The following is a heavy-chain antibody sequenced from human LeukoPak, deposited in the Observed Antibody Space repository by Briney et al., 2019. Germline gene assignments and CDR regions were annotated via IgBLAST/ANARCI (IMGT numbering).Heavy chain of an antibody. CDR2: IYYSGST. CDR3: ARYYDRTGFDY. V-gene: IGHV4-59*08. J-gene: IGHJ4*02. D-gene: IGHD3-16*01. CDR1: NGSVRSYY. Sequence: SETLSLTCTVSNGSVRSYYWSWVRQSPGRGLEWIGYIYYSGSTNYNPSLKRRVTISIHTSRNQFSLMLSSVTAADTAMYYCARYYDRTGFDYWGQGTLVTVSS.